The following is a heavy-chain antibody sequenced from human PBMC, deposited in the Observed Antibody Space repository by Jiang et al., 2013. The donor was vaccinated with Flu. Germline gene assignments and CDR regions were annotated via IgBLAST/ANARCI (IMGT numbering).Heavy chain of an antibody. V-gene: IGHV1-69*04. CDR2: IIPILGIA. J-gene: IGHJ6*02. D-gene: IGHD2-2*01. Sequence: GAEVKKPGSSVKVSCKASGGTFSSYAISWVRQAPGQGLEWMGRIIPILGIANYAQKFQGRVTITADKSTSTAYMELSSLRSEDTAVYYCARVASAAGDYCYYGMDVWGQGTTVTVSS. CDR1: GGTFSSYA. CDR3: ARVASAAGDYCYYGMDV.